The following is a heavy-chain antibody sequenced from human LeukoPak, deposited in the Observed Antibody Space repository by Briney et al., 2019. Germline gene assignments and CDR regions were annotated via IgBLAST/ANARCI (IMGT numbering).Heavy chain of an antibody. CDR3: ARGQLIWFGEGGFDY. D-gene: IGHD3-10*01. CDR1: GFTFSSYW. J-gene: IGHJ4*02. V-gene: IGHV3-7*01. Sequence: GGSLRLSCAASGFTFSSYWMSWVRQAPGKGLEWVAHIKQDGSEKYYVDSVKGRFTISRDNAKNSLYLQMNSLRAEDTAVYYCARGQLIWFGEGGFDYWGQGTLVTVSS. CDR2: IKQDGSEK.